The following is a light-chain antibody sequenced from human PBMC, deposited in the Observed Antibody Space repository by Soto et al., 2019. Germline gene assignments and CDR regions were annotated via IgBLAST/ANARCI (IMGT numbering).Light chain of an antibody. V-gene: IGKV3-11*01. CDR3: QQRSNWPWT. CDR2: DAS. Sequence: EIVLTQSPATLSLSPGERATLSCRASQSVSSFLAWYQQKPGQAPRLLISDASNRATGIPGRFSGSGSGTDFSLTISSLEPEDLAVYYCQQRSNWPWTFGQGTKVEIK. CDR1: QSVSSF. J-gene: IGKJ1*01.